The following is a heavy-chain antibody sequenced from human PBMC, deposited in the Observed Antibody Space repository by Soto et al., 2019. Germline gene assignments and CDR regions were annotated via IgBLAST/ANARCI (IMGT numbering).Heavy chain of an antibody. V-gene: IGHV3-48*02. CDR1: GFTFSSYD. CDR2: ISGGSSRI. D-gene: IGHD3-22*01. Sequence: PGGSLRLSCAASGFTFSSYDMNWVRQAPGKGLEWVSYISGGSSRIFYADSVKGRFTISRDNAKNSLYLQMNSLRDEDTGVYYCARSLRHYYDSSGITSAFDIWGQGTMVTVSS. CDR3: ARSLRHYYDSSGITSAFDI. J-gene: IGHJ3*02.